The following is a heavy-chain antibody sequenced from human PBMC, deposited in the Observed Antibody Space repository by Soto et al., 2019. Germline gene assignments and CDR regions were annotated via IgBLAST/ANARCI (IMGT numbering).Heavy chain of an antibody. V-gene: IGHV3-11*01. CDR1: GFTFSDYY. Sequence: QVQLVESGGGLVKPGGSLRLSCAASGFTFSDYYMSWIRQAPGKGLEWVSYISSSGSTIYYADSVKGRFTISRDNAKNPRYLQMNSLRAEDPAVYYCASPTVTPHYGMDVWGQGTTVTVSS. D-gene: IGHD4-17*01. J-gene: IGHJ6*02. CDR3: ASPTVTPHYGMDV. CDR2: ISSSGSTI.